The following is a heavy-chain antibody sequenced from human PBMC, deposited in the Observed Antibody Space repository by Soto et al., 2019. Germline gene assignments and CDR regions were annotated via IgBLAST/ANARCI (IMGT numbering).Heavy chain of an antibody. J-gene: IGHJ4*02. V-gene: IGHV4-31*02. CDR1: SGSGGFF. D-gene: IGHD4-17*01. CDR3: ARELNTGDRNGGFEY. CDR2: ISYSGST. Sequence: SETLSLTCTVSSGSGGFFWNWIRQHPGKGLEWIGFISYSGSTYYNPSLKSRVTISVDTSKNQISLRLSSVTAADTAVYYCARELNTGDRNGGFEYWGQGIPVTVSS.